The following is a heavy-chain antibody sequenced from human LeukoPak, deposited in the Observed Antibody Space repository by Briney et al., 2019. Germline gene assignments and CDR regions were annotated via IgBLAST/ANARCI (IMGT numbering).Heavy chain of an antibody. CDR1: GFTFSTYA. V-gene: IGHV3-23*01. CDR3: AKGADGRWFGELYYYYYMDV. D-gene: IGHD3-10*01. Sequence: GGSLRLSCAASGFTFSTYAMTWVRQAPGKGLEWVSAISGSGGRTYYADSVKGRFTISRDNSKNTLNLQMNSLRADDTAVYYCAKGADGRWFGELYYYYYMDVWGKGTTVTVSS. CDR2: ISGSGGRT. J-gene: IGHJ6*03.